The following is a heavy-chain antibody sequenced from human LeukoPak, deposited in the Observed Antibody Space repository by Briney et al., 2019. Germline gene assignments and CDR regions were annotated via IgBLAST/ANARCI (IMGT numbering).Heavy chain of an antibody. J-gene: IGHJ4*02. Sequence: SETLSLTCTVSGGSFGISSYYWAWIRQTPGMGLEWIGSIYYRGDTLYKPSLQSRVTISLDTSKSQFSLTLNSATAADTAVYYCARHGLPYFDYWGQGAPVTVSS. D-gene: IGHD3/OR15-3a*01. CDR1: GGSFGISSYY. CDR3: ARHGLPYFDY. CDR2: IYYRGDT. V-gene: IGHV4-39*01.